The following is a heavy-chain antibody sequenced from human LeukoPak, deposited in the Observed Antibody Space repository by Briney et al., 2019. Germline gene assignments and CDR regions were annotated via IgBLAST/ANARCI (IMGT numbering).Heavy chain of an antibody. J-gene: IGHJ4*02. CDR1: GFTFSSYW. CDR3: ARECSSTSCYGIFDS. D-gene: IGHD2-2*01. CDR2: IKQDGSEK. Sequence: PGGSLRLSCAASGFTFSSYWMSWVRQAPGKGLEWVANIKQDGSEKYYVDSVKGRFTISRDNAKNSLYLQMNSLRAEDTAVYYCARECSSTSCYGIFDSWGQGTPVTVSS. V-gene: IGHV3-7*01.